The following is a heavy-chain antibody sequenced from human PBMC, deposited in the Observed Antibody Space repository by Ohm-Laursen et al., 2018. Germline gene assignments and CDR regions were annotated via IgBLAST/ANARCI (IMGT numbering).Heavy chain of an antibody. CDR2: IYSGGST. J-gene: IGHJ4*02. D-gene: IGHD1-1*01. CDR3: ARGTAGGWGQYYFDY. V-gene: IGHV3-66*01. CDR1: GFTVSSNY. Sequence: SLRLSCSASGFTVSSNYMSWVRQAPGKGLEWVSVIYSGGSTYYADSVKGRFTISRDNSKNTLYLQMNSLRAEDTAVYYCARGTAGGWGQYYFDYWGQGTLVTVSS.